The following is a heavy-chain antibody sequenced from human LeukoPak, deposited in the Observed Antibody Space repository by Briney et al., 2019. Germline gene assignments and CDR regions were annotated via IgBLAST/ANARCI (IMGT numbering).Heavy chain of an antibody. CDR2: IYSGDTT. CDR1: GFAFSFYA. D-gene: IGHD3-10*01. J-gene: IGHJ4*02. CDR3: ASILRSSSGYYFDY. Sequence: GGSLRLSCAASGFAFSFYAMSWVRQAPGKGLEWVSVIYSGDTTFYADSVRGKFTISRDNSKNTLYLQMNSLRAEDTAVYYCASILRSSSGYYFDYWGQGTLVTVSS. V-gene: IGHV3-66*01.